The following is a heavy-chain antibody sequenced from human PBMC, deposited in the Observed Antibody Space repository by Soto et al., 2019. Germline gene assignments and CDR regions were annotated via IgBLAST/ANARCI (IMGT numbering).Heavy chain of an antibody. Sequence: QVQLVQSGAEVKKPGSSVRVSCKASGTIFSSYTISWVRQAPGQGLEWMGRIIPILGETNSAQKFQDRVTLTADKSTNTSSMELNSLRLEDTAVYYCARGLGGRMDDWGQGTTVTVSS. CDR2: IIPILGET. V-gene: IGHV1-69*08. D-gene: IGHD3-16*01. J-gene: IGHJ6*02. CDR1: GTIFSSYT. CDR3: ARGLGGRMDD.